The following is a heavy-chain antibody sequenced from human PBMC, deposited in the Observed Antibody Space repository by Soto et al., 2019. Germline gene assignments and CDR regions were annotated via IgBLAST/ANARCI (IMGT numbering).Heavy chain of an antibody. CDR3: ARGKSITMVGGVQYYFDY. Sequence: QVQLQQWGAGLLKPSETLSLTCAVYGGSFSGYYWSWIRQPPGKGLEWIGEINHSGSTNYNPSLKSRVNISVYTSNNQFSLKLSSVTAADTAVYYCARGKSITMVGGVQYYFDYWGQGTLVTVCS. J-gene: IGHJ4*02. D-gene: IGHD3-10*01. V-gene: IGHV4-34*01. CDR1: GGSFSGYY. CDR2: INHSGST.